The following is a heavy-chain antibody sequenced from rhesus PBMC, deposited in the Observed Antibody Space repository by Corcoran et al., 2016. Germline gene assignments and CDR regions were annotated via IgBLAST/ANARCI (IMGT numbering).Heavy chain of an antibody. D-gene: IGHD4-23*01. V-gene: IGHV4-160*01. CDR2: IYGGGGST. J-gene: IGHJ3*01. CDR3: ARTGTVTTSNAFDF. CDR1: GGSISRNY. Sequence: QVQLQESGPGLVKPSETLSLTCAVSGGSISRNYWSGIRQPPGKGLEWIGRIYGGGGSTDYNPSLKSRVTISTATSKNQFSLKLSSVTAADTAVYYCARTGTVTTSNAFDFWGQGLRVTVSS.